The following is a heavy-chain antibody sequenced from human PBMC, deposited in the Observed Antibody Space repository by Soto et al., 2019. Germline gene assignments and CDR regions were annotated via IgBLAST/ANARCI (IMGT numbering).Heavy chain of an antibody. CDR2: IYYSGST. CDR1: GGSISSGDYY. Sequence: PSETLSLTCTVSGGSISSGDYYWSWIRQPPGKGLEWIGYIYYSGSTYYNPSLKSRVTISVDTSKNQFSLKLSSVTAADTAVYYCARGRRGGSCYPYWGQGTLVTVSS. CDR3: ARGRRGGSCYPY. V-gene: IGHV4-30-4*01. J-gene: IGHJ4*02. D-gene: IGHD2-15*01.